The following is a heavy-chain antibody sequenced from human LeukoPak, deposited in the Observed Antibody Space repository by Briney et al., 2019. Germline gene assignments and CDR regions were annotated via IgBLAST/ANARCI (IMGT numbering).Heavy chain of an antibody. CDR1: GFTFSSYE. V-gene: IGHV3-48*03. D-gene: IGHD3-3*01. Sequence: GGSLRLSCAASGFTFSSYEMNWVRQAPGKGLEWVSYISSSGSTIYYADSVKGRFTISRDNAKNSLYLQMNSLRAENTAVYYCARGLEWLPDYWGQGTLVTVSS. CDR2: ISSSGSTI. CDR3: ARGLEWLPDY. J-gene: IGHJ4*02.